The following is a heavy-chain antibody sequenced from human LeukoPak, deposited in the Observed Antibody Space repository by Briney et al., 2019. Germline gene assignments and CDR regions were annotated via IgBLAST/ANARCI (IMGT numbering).Heavy chain of an antibody. J-gene: IGHJ4*02. Sequence: ETLSLTCAVYGGSFSGYYWSWVRQAPGKGLEWVSSISSSGSYIYYADSVKGRFTISRDNAKNSLYLQMNSLRAEDTAVYYCARFQGSLDYWGQGTLVTVSS. CDR2: ISSSGSYI. V-gene: IGHV3-21*01. D-gene: IGHD3-10*01. CDR3: ARFQGSLDY. CDR1: GGSFSGYY.